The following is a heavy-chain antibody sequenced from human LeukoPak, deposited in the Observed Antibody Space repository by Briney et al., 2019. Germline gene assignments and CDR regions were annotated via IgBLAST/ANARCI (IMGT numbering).Heavy chain of an antibody. CDR2: INPNSGGT. V-gene: IGHV1-2*02. Sequence: GESLKISCKGSGYTFTGYYMHWVRQAPGQGLEWMGWINPNSGGTNYAQKFQGRVTMTRDTSISTAYMELSRLRSDDTAVYYCARVPLATAFDYWGQGTLVTVSS. J-gene: IGHJ4*02. CDR3: ARVPLATAFDY. CDR1: GYTFTGYY. D-gene: IGHD5-18*01.